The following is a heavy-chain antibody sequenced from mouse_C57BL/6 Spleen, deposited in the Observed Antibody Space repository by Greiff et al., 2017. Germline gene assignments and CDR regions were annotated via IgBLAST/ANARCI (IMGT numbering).Heavy chain of an antibody. Sequence: EESGPGLVKPSQSLSLTCSVTGYSITSGYYWNWIRQFPGNKLEWMGYISYDGSNNYNPSLKNRISITRDTSKNQFFLKLNSVTTEDTATYYCASPYDYVWFAYWGQGTLVTVSA. V-gene: IGHV3-6*01. CDR1: GYSITSGYY. D-gene: IGHD2-4*01. CDR3: ASPYDYVWFAY. CDR2: ISYDGSN. J-gene: IGHJ3*01.